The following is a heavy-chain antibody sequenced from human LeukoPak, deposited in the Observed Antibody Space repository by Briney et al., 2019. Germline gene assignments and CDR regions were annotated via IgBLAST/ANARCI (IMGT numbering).Heavy chain of an antibody. Sequence: PSETLCLTCTVSGGSISSSCYYWGWIRQPPGKGLVWVGSIYYSGSTYYNSSLKSRVTISVDTSKKQFSLNLTSVTAADTAVYYCARHVDATVRFDPWGQGTLVTVSS. CDR1: GGSISSSCYY. CDR3: ARHVDATVRFDP. D-gene: IGHD4-11*01. CDR2: IYYSGST. V-gene: IGHV4-39*01. J-gene: IGHJ5*02.